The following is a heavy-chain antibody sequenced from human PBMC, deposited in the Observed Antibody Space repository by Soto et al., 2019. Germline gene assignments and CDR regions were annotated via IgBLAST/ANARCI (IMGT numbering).Heavy chain of an antibody. D-gene: IGHD3-16*02. Sequence: QVQLQESGPGLVKPSETLSLTCTVSGGSISSYYWSWIRQPAGKGLEWIGRIYTSGSTNYNPSLRSRVTMSVDTSKNQFSLKLSSVTAADTAVYYCAREHFRGSYRYLDYWGQGTLVTVSS. CDR2: IYTSGST. CDR3: AREHFRGSYRYLDY. CDR1: GGSISSYY. J-gene: IGHJ4*02. V-gene: IGHV4-4*07.